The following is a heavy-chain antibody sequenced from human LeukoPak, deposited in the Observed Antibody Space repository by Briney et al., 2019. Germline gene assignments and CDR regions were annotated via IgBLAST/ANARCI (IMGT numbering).Heavy chain of an antibody. Sequence: GGSLRLSCAASGFTFDDYAMHWVRQAPGKGLEWVSGISWNSGSIGYADSVKGRFTISRDNAKNSLYLQMNSLRAEDTALYYCAKENYYDSSGQYYFDYWGQGTLVTVSS. V-gene: IGHV3-9*01. CDR1: GFTFDDYA. J-gene: IGHJ4*02. D-gene: IGHD3-22*01. CDR2: ISWNSGSI. CDR3: AKENYYDSSGQYYFDY.